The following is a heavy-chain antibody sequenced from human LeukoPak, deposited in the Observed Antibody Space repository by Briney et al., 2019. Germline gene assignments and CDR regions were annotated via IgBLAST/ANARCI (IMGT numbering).Heavy chain of an antibody. Sequence: SQTLSLTCTVSGGSISSGGYYWSWIRQPPGKGLEWIGYIYYSGSTNYNPSLKSRVTISVDTSKNQFSLKLSSVTAADTAVYYCARAGQYYYDSSGLSDAFDIWGQGTMVTVSS. D-gene: IGHD3-22*01. CDR3: ARAGQYYYDSSGLSDAFDI. J-gene: IGHJ3*02. V-gene: IGHV4-61*08. CDR1: GGSISSGGYY. CDR2: IYYSGST.